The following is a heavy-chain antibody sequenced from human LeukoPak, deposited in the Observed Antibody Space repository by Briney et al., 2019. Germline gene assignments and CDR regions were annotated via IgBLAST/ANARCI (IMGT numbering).Heavy chain of an antibody. Sequence: PSETLSLTCAVYGGSFSGYYWSWIRQPPGKGLEWIGEINHSGSTNYNPSLKSRVTISVDTSKNQFSLKLSSVTAADTAVYYCARAPGYCSSTSCYAPIGDWGQGTLVTVSS. CDR2: INHSGST. CDR1: GGSFSGYY. V-gene: IGHV4-34*01. CDR3: ARAPGYCSSTSCYAPIGD. J-gene: IGHJ4*02. D-gene: IGHD2-2*01.